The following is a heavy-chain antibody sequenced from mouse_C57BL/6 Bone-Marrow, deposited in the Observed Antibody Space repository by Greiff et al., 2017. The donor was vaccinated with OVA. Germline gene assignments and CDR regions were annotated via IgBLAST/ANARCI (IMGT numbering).Heavy chain of an antibody. V-gene: IGHV1-81*01. J-gene: IGHJ2*01. Sequence: VQLQQSGAELARPGASVTLSCKASGYTFTSYGISWVKQRPGQGLEWIGEIYPRSGNTYYNEKFKGKATLTADKSSSTAYMELRSLTSEDSAVYFCARDYSNPFDYWGQGTTLTVSS. D-gene: IGHD2-5*01. CDR1: GYTFTSYG. CDR2: IYPRSGNT. CDR3: ARDYSNPFDY.